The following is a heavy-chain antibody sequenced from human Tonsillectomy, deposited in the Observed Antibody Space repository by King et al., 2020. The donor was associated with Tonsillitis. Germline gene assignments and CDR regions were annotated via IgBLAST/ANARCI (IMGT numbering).Heavy chain of an antibody. CDR1: GFTFSSYG. CDR2: ISYDGSNK. CDR3: AKDHYLDY. V-gene: IGHV3-30*18. Sequence: VQLVESGGGVVQPGRSLRLSCAASGFTFSSYGMHWVRQAPGKGLEWVAVISYDGSNKYYADSVKGRFTISRDNSKNTLYLQMNSLRAEDTAVYYCAKDHYLDYWGQGTLVTVSS. J-gene: IGHJ4*02.